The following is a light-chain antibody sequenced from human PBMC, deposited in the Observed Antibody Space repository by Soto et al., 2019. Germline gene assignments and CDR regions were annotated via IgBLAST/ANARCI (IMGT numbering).Light chain of an antibody. CDR2: AAS. CDR1: QVISTS. Sequence: IKLTQSRSFLYPSKGKSVTITCRASQVISTSLAWYQVKPGKARKLLIYAASTLESGVPSRFSATVSGTEFSLTITSLQPEDFATYYCQQLFDSPITFGERTRPEIK. CDR3: QQLFDSPIT. V-gene: IGKV1-9*01. J-gene: IGKJ5*01.